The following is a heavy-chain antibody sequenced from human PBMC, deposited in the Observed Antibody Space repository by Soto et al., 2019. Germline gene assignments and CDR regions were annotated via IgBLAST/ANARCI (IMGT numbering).Heavy chain of an antibody. Sequence: HPGGSLRLSCAASGFTFSSYAMHWVRQAPGKGLEWVAVISYDGSNKYYADSVKGRFTISRDNSKNTLYLQMNSLRAEDTAVYYCARDFIAAAGTNWFDPWGQGTLGTAPQ. V-gene: IGHV3-30-3*01. D-gene: IGHD6-13*01. CDR1: GFTFSSYA. CDR3: ARDFIAAAGTNWFDP. J-gene: IGHJ5*02. CDR2: ISYDGSNK.